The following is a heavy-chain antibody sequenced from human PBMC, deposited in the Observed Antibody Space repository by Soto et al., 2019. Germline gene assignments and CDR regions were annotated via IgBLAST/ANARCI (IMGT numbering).Heavy chain of an antibody. Sequence: GGSLRLSCAASGFTFSSYGMHWVRQAPGKGLEWVAVISYDGSNKYYADSVKGRFSIARDNSKNTLYLQMNSLRAEDTAVYYCAKDGLFCSSTSCYTDYYCYMDVWGKGTTVTVSS. J-gene: IGHJ6*03. CDR1: GFTFSSYG. CDR2: ISYDGSNK. CDR3: AKDGLFCSSTSCYTDYYCYMDV. V-gene: IGHV3-30*18. D-gene: IGHD2-2*02.